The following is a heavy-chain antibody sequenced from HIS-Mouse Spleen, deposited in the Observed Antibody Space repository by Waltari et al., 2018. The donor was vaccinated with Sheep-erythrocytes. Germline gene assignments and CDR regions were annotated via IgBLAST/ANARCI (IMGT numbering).Heavy chain of an antibody. J-gene: IGHJ4*02. V-gene: IGHV5-51*01. Sequence: EVQLVQSGAEVKKPGESLKISCTGSGYSFTSHWIGWVSHRPGKGLEWMGVIYPGDSDTRYSPSFQGQVTISADKSISTAYLQWSSLKASDTAMYYCARLFYVDIVATTLFDYWGQGTLVTVSS. CDR3: ARLFYVDIVATTLFDY. CDR2: IYPGDSDT. D-gene: IGHD5-12*01. CDR1: GYSFTSHW.